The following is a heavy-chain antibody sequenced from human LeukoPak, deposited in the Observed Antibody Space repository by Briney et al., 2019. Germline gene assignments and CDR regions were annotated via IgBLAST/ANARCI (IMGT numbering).Heavy chain of an antibody. CDR2: INPSGGST. D-gene: IGHD1-26*01. CDR1: GYTFTSYY. V-gene: IGHV1-46*01. CDR3: AKSYSSIVGDLNWFDP. Sequence: GASVKVSCKASGYTFTSYYMHWVRQAPGQGLEWMGIINPSGGSTSYAQKFQGRVTMTRDTSTSTVYMELSSLRSEDTAVYYCAKSYSSIVGDLNWFDPWGQGTLVTVSS. J-gene: IGHJ5*02.